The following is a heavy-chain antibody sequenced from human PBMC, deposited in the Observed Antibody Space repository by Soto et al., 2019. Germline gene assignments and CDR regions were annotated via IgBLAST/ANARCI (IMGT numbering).Heavy chain of an antibody. CDR2: VSSSSTI. CDR1: GFTFCDYY. D-gene: IGHD3-3*01. V-gene: IGHV3-11*04. J-gene: IGHJ6*02. CDR3: ARDRRITIFADFHYYYDMDV. Sequence: PGGSLRLSCAASGFTFCDYYMNWVRQAPGKGLEWVSSVSSSSTIAYADSVKGRFTISRDNAKKLLYLQMSSLRAEDTAVYYCARDRRITIFADFHYYYDMDVWGQETTVTVSS.